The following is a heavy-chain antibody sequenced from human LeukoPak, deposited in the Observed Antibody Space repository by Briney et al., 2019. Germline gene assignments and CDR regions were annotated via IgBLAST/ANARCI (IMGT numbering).Heavy chain of an antibody. CDR2: IYYSGST. J-gene: IGHJ6*02. CDR1: GGSISGSSYY. CDR3: AREGRAAAFYYYYYGMDV. Sequence: SETLSLTCTVSGGSISGSSYYWGWIRQPPGKGLEWIGSIYYSGSTNYNPSLKSRVTISVDTSKNQFSLKLSSVTAADTAVYYCAREGRAAAFYYYYYGMDVWGQGTTVTVSS. D-gene: IGHD6-13*01. V-gene: IGHV4-39*07.